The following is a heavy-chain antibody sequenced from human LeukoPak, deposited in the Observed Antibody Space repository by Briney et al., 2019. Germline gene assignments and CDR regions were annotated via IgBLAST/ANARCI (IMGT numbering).Heavy chain of an antibody. Sequence: SETLSLTCAVYGGSFSGYYWSWIRQPPGKGLEWIGETNHSGSTNYNPSLKSRVTISVDTSKNQFSLKLSSVTAADTAVYYCARGIVVVPAADGVAAAPPFDYWGQGTLVTVSS. CDR2: TNHSGST. CDR1: GGSFSGYY. CDR3: ARGIVVVPAADGVAAAPPFDY. D-gene: IGHD2-2*01. J-gene: IGHJ4*02. V-gene: IGHV4-34*01.